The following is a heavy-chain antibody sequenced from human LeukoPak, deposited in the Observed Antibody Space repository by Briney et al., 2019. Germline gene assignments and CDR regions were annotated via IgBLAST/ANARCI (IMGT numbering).Heavy chain of an antibody. CDR1: GFTFSSYG. Sequence: GGSLRLSCAASGFTFSSYGMHWVRQAPGKGLEWVAVISYDGSNKYYADSVKGRFTISRDNSKNTLYLQMNSLRAEDTAVYYCAKQSRMYYFDYWGQGTLVTVSS. J-gene: IGHJ4*02. D-gene: IGHD1-14*01. V-gene: IGHV3-30*18. CDR3: AKQSRMYYFDY. CDR2: ISYDGSNK.